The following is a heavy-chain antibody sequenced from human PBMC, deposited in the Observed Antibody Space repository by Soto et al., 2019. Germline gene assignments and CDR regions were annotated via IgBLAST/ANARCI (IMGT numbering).Heavy chain of an antibody. CDR1: GASISGNY. J-gene: IGHJ4*02. CDR3: ARYRRGTGWYYLDY. V-gene: IGHV4-59*01. CDR2: IYDTGTT. Sequence: SEALSLTCTVSGASISGNYWSWIRQIPGKGLEWIGYIYDTGTTNYSPSLRSRVTMSVDRSKNQFSLALTSVTAADTAVYYCARYRRGTGWYYLDYWGQGTLVTVS. D-gene: IGHD6-19*01.